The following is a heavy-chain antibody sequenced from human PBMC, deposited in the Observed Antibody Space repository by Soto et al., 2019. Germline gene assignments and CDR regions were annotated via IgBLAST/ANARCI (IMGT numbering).Heavy chain of an antibody. CDR2: IDWDDDK. D-gene: IGHD1-1*01. J-gene: IGHJ4*02. CDR1: GFSLHTSGMR. CDR3: ERMALEGQQFDH. Sequence: SGPTLVNPTQTLTLTCTFSGFSLHTSGMRVSWIRQPPGKALEWLARIDWDDDKFYTTSLKTRLTISRDTSKNQVVLTMTNMDPVETANYYPERMALEGQQFDHWGQGTLVTVSS. V-gene: IGHV2-70*04.